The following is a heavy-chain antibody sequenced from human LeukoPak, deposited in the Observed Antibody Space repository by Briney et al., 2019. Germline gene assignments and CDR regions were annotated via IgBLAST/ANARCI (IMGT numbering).Heavy chain of an antibody. CDR1: GFTFSRYA. CDR3: AKTAGDYVGYFDY. J-gene: IGHJ4*02. Sequence: GGSLRLSCAASGFTFSRYAMSWVRQAPGKGLEGVSYISSSGSTIYYADSVKGRFTISRDNAKNSLYVQMNSLRAEDTAVYYCAKTAGDYVGYFDYWGQGTLVTVSS. D-gene: IGHD4-17*01. CDR2: ISSSGSTI. V-gene: IGHV3-48*03.